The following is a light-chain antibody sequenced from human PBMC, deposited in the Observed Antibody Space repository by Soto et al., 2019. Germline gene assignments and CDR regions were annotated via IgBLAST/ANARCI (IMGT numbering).Light chain of an antibody. CDR2: GAS. V-gene: IGKV3-15*01. J-gene: IGKJ1*01. Sequence: EIVMTHSPATLTVSPWEIATLSCRASQRVASNLAWYQRKPGQAPRLLIYGASTRATGIPARFSGSGSGTEFTLTISSLQPDDFAVYYCQQCYNWPQWTFGQGTKVDIK. CDR3: QQCYNWPQWT. CDR1: QRVASN.